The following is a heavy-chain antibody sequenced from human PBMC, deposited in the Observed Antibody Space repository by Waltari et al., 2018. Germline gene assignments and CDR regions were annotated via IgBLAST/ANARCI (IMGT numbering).Heavy chain of an antibody. V-gene: IGHV3-33*01. Sequence: QVQLVESGGGVVQPGRSLRLSCAASGFTFSSYGMHWVRRAPGKGLEGVAVRRSEGRNKKYEEDVKGRLTISRDNYKNTLYLQMNSLRAEDTAVYYCARDHGYCSSTSCYFGGYFDYWGQGTLVTVSS. CDR3: ARDHGYCSSTSCYFGGYFDY. J-gene: IGHJ4*02. CDR1: GFTFSSYG. D-gene: IGHD2-2*01. CDR2: RRSEGRNK.